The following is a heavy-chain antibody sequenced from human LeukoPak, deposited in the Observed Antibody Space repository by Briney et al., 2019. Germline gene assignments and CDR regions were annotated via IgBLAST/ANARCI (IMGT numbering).Heavy chain of an antibody. D-gene: IGHD6-13*01. V-gene: IGHV1-18*01. CDR3: ARDLSRGIAAAGRLGSLGY. CDR2: ISAYNGNT. CDR1: GYTFTSYG. J-gene: IGHJ4*02. Sequence: ASVKVSCKASGYTFTSYGISWVRQAPGQGLEWMGWISAYNGNTNYAQKLQGRVTMTTDTSTSTAYMELRSLRSDDTAVYYCARDLSRGIAAAGRLGSLGYWGQGTLVTVSS.